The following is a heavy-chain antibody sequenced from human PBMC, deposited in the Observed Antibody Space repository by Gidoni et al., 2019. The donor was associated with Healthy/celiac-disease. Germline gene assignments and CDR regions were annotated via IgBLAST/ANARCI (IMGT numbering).Heavy chain of an antibody. CDR1: GGSISSSSYY. CDR3: ASRPWVSYYFDY. D-gene: IGHD3-16*01. V-gene: IGHV4-39*01. J-gene: IGHJ4*02. Sequence: QLQLQESGPGLVKPSETLSLTCTVSGGSISSSSYYWGWIRQPPGKGLEWIGSIYYSGSTYYNPSLKSRVTISVDTSKNQFSLKLSSVTAADTAVYYCASRPWVSYYFDYWGQGTLVTVSS. CDR2: IYYSGST.